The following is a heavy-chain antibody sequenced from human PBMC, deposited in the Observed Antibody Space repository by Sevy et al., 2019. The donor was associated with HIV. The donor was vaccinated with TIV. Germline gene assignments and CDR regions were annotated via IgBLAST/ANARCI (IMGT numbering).Heavy chain of an antibody. CDR1: GFTVNDKY. CDR2: INQDGSEK. CDR3: ANSMVRGVIDTY. J-gene: IGHJ4*02. D-gene: IGHD3-10*01. Sequence: GGSLRLSCAISGFTVNDKYIIWVRQAPGKGLEWVANINQDGSEKHYVDSVKGRFTISRDNAKNSLYLQMNSLRAEDTAVYYCANSMVRGVIDTYWGQGTLVTVSS. V-gene: IGHV3-7*01.